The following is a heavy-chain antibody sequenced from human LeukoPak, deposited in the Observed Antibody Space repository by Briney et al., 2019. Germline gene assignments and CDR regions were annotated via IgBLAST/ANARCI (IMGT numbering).Heavy chain of an antibody. J-gene: IGHJ5*02. Sequence: SETMSLTCTVSGGSISSYYWSWIRQPPGKGLEWIGYIYYSGSTNYNPSLKSRATISVDTSKNQFSLKLSSVTAADAAVYYCAGGAFGRGWHGVWFDLWGQGTLVTVSS. CDR1: GGSISSYY. CDR2: IYYSGST. V-gene: IGHV4-59*01. D-gene: IGHD3-3*01. CDR3: AGGAFGRGWHGVWFDL.